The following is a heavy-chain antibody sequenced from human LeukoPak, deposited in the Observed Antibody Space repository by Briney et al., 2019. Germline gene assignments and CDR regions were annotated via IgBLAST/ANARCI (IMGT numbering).Heavy chain of an antibody. CDR2: IYYSGST. J-gene: IGHJ6*03. CDR3: ARVTAYYDFWSGTNYYYYYMDV. V-gene: IGHV4-59*01. D-gene: IGHD3-3*01. CDR1: GGSISSYY. Sequence: SXXLSLTCTVSGGSISSYYWSWIRQPPGKGLEWIGYIYYSGSTNYNPSLKSRVTIPVETSKNQFSLKLSSVTAADTAVYYCARVTAYYDFWSGTNYYYYYMDVWGQGTLVTVSS.